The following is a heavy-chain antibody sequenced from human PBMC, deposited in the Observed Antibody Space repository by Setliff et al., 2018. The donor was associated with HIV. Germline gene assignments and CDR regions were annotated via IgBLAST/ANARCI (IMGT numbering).Heavy chain of an antibody. D-gene: IGHD5-12*01. CDR1: GGSFSDYY. CDR2: INHSGST. CDR3: AKGRRGYDSRLFYYHHGMDV. J-gene: IGHJ6*02. Sequence: PSETLSLTCAVYGGSFSDYYWSWIRQPPGKGLEWIGEINHSGSTNYNPSLKSRLSISVDTSRNEFFLNMGSVTAADTAVYYCAKGRRGYDSRLFYYHHGMDVWGQGTTVTVSS. V-gene: IGHV4-34*01.